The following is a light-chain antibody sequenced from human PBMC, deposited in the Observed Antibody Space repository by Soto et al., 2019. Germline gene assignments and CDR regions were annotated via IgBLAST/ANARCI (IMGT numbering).Light chain of an antibody. CDR1: SSNIGNNY. V-gene: IGLV1-51*01. Sequence: QSVLTQPPSVSAAPGQKVTISCSGSSSNIGNNYVSWYQQLPGTAPKLLIYDNNKRPSGIPDRFSGSKSGTSATLGITGLQTGDEADYCCGTWDSSLSAALVFGGGTKVTVL. CDR2: DNN. J-gene: IGLJ2*01. CDR3: GTWDSSLSAALV.